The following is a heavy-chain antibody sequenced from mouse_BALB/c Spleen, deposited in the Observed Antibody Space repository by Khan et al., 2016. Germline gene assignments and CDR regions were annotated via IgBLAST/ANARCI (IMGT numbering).Heavy chain of an antibody. CDR1: GFTFSRFG. J-gene: IGHJ2*01. CDR3: ARGDY. V-gene: IGHV5-17*02. CDR2: ISRGSSTI. Sequence: EVELVESGGGLVQPGGSRKLSCAASGFTFSRFGMHWVRQTPEQGLEWVAYISRGSSTIYYADTLKGLFTISRDNPTNALFLPMTSRRSEDTAMYYCARGDYWGQGTTLTVSS.